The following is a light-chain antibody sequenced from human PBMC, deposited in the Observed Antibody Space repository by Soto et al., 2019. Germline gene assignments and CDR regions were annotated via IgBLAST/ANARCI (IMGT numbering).Light chain of an antibody. Sequence: EVVLTQSPVTLSLSPGERATLSCRASQSVSSPYLAWYQQKPGQPPSLLIYGASSRATNIPDRFIGSWSGTEFTLTIAMLAPEDFAMYYCQQYGSSPFTFGPGTKVDI. J-gene: IGKJ3*01. CDR1: QSVSSPY. V-gene: IGKV3-20*01. CDR2: GAS. CDR3: QQYGSSPFT.